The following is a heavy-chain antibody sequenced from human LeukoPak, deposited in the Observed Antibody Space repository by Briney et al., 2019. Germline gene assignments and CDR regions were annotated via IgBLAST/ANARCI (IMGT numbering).Heavy chain of an antibody. V-gene: IGHV3-21*01. CDR2: ISSSSSYI. CDR3: ARDWDYGDYADFDI. CDR1: GFTFSSYS. J-gene: IGHJ3*02. Sequence: GGSLRLFCAPSGFTFSSYSMTWVRQAPGKGLEWVSSISSSSSYIYYADSVKGRFTISRDNAKNSLYLQMNSLKAEDTAVYYCARDWDYGDYADFDIWGQGTMVTVSS. D-gene: IGHD4-17*01.